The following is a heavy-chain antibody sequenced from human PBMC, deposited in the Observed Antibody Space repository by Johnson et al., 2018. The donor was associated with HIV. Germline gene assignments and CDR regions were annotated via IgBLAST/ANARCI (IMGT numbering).Heavy chain of an antibody. CDR1: GFTFDDYG. Sequence: SGGGVVRPGGSLRLSCAASGFTFDDYGMSWVRQAPGKGREWVQVISSDGNTYYADSVKGRFSISRDNSKNTLYLQMNRLTVEDTALYYCARAPAWLRGFDIWGQGTMVTVSS. J-gene: IGHJ3*02. D-gene: IGHD5-24*01. CDR3: ARAPAWLRGFDI. CDR2: ISSDGNT. V-gene: IGHV3-66*01.